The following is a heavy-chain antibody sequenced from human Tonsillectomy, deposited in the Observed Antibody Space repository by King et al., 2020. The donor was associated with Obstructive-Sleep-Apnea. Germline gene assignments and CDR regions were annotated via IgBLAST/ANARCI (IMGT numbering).Heavy chain of an antibody. J-gene: IGHJ3*02. CDR1: GFTFSSYG. CDR3: AKDHSGSYFDAFDI. Sequence: VQLVESGGGVVQPGRSLRLSCAASGFTFSSYGMHWVRQAPGKGLEWVAVISYDGSNKYYADSVKGRFTISRDNSKNTLYLQMNSLRAEDTALYYCAKDHSGSYFDAFDIWGQGTMVPVSS. D-gene: IGHD1-26*01. V-gene: IGHV3-30*18. CDR2: ISYDGSNK.